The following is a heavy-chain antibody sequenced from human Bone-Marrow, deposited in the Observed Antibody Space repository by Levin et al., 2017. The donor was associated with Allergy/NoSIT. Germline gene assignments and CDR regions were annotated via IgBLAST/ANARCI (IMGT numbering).Heavy chain of an antibody. V-gene: IGHV4-34*01. D-gene: IGHD3-3*01. Sequence: SQTLSLTCAVYGGSFSGYYWSWIRQPPGKGLEWIGEINHSGSTNYNPSLKSRVTISVDTSKNQFSLKLSSVTAADTAVYYCANRVAISYAFDIWGQGTMVTVSS. CDR1: GGSFSGYY. CDR3: ANRVAISYAFDI. CDR2: INHSGST. J-gene: IGHJ3*02.